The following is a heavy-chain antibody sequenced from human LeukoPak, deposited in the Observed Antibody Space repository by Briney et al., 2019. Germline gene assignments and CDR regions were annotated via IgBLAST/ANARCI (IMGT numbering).Heavy chain of an antibody. CDR3: ASYSYYYDSSGYFDY. V-gene: IGHV4-59*01. Sequence: SETLSLTCTVSGGSISNYYWSWLRQPPGKGLEWIGYIYYSGSTNYNPSLKSRVTISVDTSKNQFSLKLSSVTAADTAVYYCASYSYYYDSSGYFDYWGQGTLVTVSS. CDR1: GGSISNYY. J-gene: IGHJ4*02. CDR2: IYYSGST. D-gene: IGHD3-22*01.